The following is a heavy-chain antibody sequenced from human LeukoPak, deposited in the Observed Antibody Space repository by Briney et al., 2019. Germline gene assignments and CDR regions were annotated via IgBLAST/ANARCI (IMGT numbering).Heavy chain of an antibody. D-gene: IGHD2-15*01. CDR2: FYSGGST. CDR1: GFTVSSNY. Sequence: GGSLRLSCAASGFTVSSNYMSWVRQAPGKGLEWVSVFYSGGSTYYADSVKGRFTISRDNSKNTLYLQMNSLRAEDTAVYYCARSHMSRGGGSCYIDYWGQGTLVTVSS. J-gene: IGHJ4*02. CDR3: ARSHMSRGGGSCYIDY. V-gene: IGHV3-53*01.